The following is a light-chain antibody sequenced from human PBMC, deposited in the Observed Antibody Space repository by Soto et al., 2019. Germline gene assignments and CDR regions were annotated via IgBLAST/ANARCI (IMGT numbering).Light chain of an antibody. V-gene: IGLV2-14*01. J-gene: IGLJ2*01. Sequence: QSVLTQPASVSGSPGQSITISCTGTSSDVGGYYYVSWYQRHPGKAPKLMIYEVSNRPSGVSNRFSGSKSGNTASLTISGLQAEDEADYYCSSYTSSSSVVFGGGTKLTFL. CDR3: SSYTSSSSVV. CDR2: EVS. CDR1: SSDVGGYYY.